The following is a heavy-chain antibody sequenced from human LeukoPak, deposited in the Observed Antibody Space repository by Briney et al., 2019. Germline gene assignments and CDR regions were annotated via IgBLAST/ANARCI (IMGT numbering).Heavy chain of an antibody. CDR1: GYTFTDFG. V-gene: IGHV7-4-1*02. CDR3: ARDWIDGSRDI. CDR2: INTENGNP. D-gene: IGHD2-15*01. Sequence: ASVKVSCKASGYTFTDFGVNWVRQAPGQGLEWMGWINTENGNPTYARGFTGRFVFSLDTSVSAAYLQINSLKGEDTAVYYCARDWIDGSRDIWGRGTLITVSS. J-gene: IGHJ2*01.